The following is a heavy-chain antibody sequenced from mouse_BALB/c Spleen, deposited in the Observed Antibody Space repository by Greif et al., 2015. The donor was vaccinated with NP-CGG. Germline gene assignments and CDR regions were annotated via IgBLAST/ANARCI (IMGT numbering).Heavy chain of an antibody. Sequence: DVHLVESGGGLVKPGGSLKLSCAASGFTFSSYAMSWVRQSPEKRLEWVAEISSGGSYTYYPDTVTGRFTISRDNAKNTLYLEMSSLRPEDTAMYYCARVGREDAMDYWGQGTSVTVSS. CDR3: ARVGREDAMDY. CDR1: GFTFSSYA. CDR2: ISSGGSYT. D-gene: IGHD4-1*01. V-gene: IGHV5-9-4*01. J-gene: IGHJ4*01.